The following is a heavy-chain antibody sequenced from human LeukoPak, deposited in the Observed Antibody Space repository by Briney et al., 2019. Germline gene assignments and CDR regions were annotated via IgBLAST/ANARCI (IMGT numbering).Heavy chain of an antibody. Sequence: ASVKVSCKTSGYTFTSYDLNWVRQATGQGLEWMGWINPYSGDTNYAQKFQGRLTMTRDTSISTAYMDLNRLTSDDTTVYYCARGRSVNYYGEDYWGQGTLVTVSS. CDR1: GYTFTSYD. D-gene: IGHD3-10*01. CDR3: ARGRSVNYYGEDY. V-gene: IGHV1-2*02. CDR2: INPYSGDT. J-gene: IGHJ4*02.